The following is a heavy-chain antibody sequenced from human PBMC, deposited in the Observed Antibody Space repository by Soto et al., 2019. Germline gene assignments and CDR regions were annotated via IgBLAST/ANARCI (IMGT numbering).Heavy chain of an antibody. CDR2: IYYSGST. J-gene: IGHJ5*02. V-gene: IGHV4-30-4*01. CDR1: GGYIRSGDYY. CDR3: ARAPPWPNIWFDP. Sequence: SETLSLTCTFSGGYIRSGDYYWSWIRQPPGKGLEWIGYIYYSGSTYYNPRRKSRGTIAVDTSKNQFSLKLSSVTAADTAVYYCARAPPWPNIWFDPWAKGPLVTVSS.